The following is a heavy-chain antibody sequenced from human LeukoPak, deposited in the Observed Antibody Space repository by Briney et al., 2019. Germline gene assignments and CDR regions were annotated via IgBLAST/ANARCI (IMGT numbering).Heavy chain of an antibody. CDR2: VIPIFGTA. V-gene: IGHV1-69*05. D-gene: IGHD3-10*01. J-gene: IGHJ4*02. Sequence: SVPVSYQASVGSFSSYAISWVRQAPGQGLEWMGGVIPIFGTANYAQKFQGRVTITTDESTSTAYLELSSLSSEDTAAHFCTGAFYYVSGSYYKRIRGFDYWGQGTLVSVS. CDR3: TGAFYYVSGSYYKRIRGFDY. CDR1: VGSFSSYA.